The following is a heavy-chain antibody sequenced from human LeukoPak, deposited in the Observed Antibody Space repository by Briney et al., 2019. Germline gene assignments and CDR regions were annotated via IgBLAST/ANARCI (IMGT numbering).Heavy chain of an antibody. CDR1: GGSISSYY. J-gene: IGHJ5*02. D-gene: IGHD3-3*01. V-gene: IGHV4-59*08. Sequence: SETLSLTCTVSGGSISSYYWSWIRQPPGKGLEWIGYIYYSGSTNYNPPLKSRVTISVDTSKNQFSLKLSSVTAADTAVYYCARNHDFWSGYPNWFDPWGQGTLVTVSS. CDR2: IYYSGST. CDR3: ARNHDFWSGYPNWFDP.